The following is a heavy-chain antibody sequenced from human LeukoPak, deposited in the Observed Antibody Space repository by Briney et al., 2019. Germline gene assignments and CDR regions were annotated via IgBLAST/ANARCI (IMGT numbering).Heavy chain of an antibody. D-gene: IGHD4-23*01. CDR1: GGTFSSYA. CDR3: ARDASDYGGNSSGDL. Sequence: GASVKVSCKASGGTFSSYAISWVRQAPGQGLEWMGGIIPIFGTANYAQKFQGRVTITADESTSTAYMELSSLRSEDTAVYYCARDASDYGGNSSGDLWGQGTLVTVSP. V-gene: IGHV1-69*13. CDR2: IIPIFGTA. J-gene: IGHJ4*02.